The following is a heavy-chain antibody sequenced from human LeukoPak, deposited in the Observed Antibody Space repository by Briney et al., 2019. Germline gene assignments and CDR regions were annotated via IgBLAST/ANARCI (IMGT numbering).Heavy chain of an antibody. CDR3: ARGYSYGHGGFDY. V-gene: IGHV3-33*01. Sequence: SGGSLRLSCAASGFTFSSYGMHWVRQAPGKGLEWVAVIWYDGSNKYYADSVKGRFTISRDNSKNTLYLQMNSLRAEDTAVYYRARGYSYGHGGFDYWGQGTLVTVSS. J-gene: IGHJ4*02. CDR2: IWYDGSNK. CDR1: GFTFSSYG. D-gene: IGHD5-18*01.